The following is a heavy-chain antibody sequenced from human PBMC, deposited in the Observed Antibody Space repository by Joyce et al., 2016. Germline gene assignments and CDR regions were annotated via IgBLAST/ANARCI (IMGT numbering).Heavy chain of an antibody. J-gene: IGHJ4*02. CDR3: ARDPQNFGF. Sequence: VQLQESGPGLVKPSETLSLTCDVSGDSIRSGYFYGWVRQAPGKGLEWIANIYHNAKTYYNASLKSRVTISVDTSKNQLSLKLSSVTAADTAVYYCARDPQNFGFWGQGTLVIVSS. V-gene: IGHV4-38-2*02. CDR1: GDSIRSGYF. D-gene: IGHD2/OR15-2a*01. CDR2: IYHNAKT.